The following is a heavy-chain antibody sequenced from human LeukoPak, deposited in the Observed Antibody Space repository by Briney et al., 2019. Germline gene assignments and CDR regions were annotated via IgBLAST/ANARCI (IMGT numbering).Heavy chain of an antibody. J-gene: IGHJ4*02. CDR1: GFTFSSYA. CDR2: ISGSGGST. Sequence: QAGGSLRLSCAASGFTFSSYAMSWVRQAPGKGLEWVSAISGSGGSTYYADSVKGRFTISRDNSKNTLYLQMNNVTADDTAVYYCCRQDWAYWGQGTLVTVSS. D-gene: IGHD2-21*01. V-gene: IGHV3-23*01. CDR3: CRQDWAY.